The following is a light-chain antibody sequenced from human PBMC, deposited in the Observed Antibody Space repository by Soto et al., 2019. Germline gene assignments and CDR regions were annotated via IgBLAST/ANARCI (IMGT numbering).Light chain of an antibody. CDR1: QNGSSS. Sequence: EIVMTPATATLYVSPEEIATRSCRASQNGSSSLEWYQQKPGQAPRLLIYGASTRATGIPARFSGSGSRTEFTLTIGSRQSEDFAVCSCQQYNYWPRTFGQGNKGGIK. J-gene: IGKJ1*01. CDR3: QQYNYWPRT. V-gene: IGKV3-15*01. CDR2: GAS.